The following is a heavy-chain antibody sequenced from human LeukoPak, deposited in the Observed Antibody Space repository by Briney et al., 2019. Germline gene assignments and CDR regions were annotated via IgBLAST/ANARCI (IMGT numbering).Heavy chain of an antibody. CDR3: ARDGDSSGWFSWFDP. D-gene: IGHD6-19*01. CDR2: INPNSGGT. Sequence: ASVKVSCKASGYTFTGYYMHWVRQAPGQGLEWMGRINPNSGGTNYAQKFQGRVTMTRDTPISTAYMELSRLRSDDTAVYYCARDGDSSGWFSWFDPWGQGTLVTVSS. V-gene: IGHV1-2*06. J-gene: IGHJ5*02. CDR1: GYTFTGYY.